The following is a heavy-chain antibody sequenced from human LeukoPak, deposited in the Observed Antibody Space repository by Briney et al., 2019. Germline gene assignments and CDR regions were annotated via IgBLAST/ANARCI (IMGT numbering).Heavy chain of an antibody. Sequence: SGGSLRLSCAASGFTFSTYWMSWARQAPGKGLEWVANIKQDGSEQYYVDSVKGRFTISRDNAKNSLFLQMNSLRAEDTAVYYCATGATGYWGQGTLVTVSS. CDR3: ATGATGY. CDR1: GFTFSTYW. CDR2: IKQDGSEQ. J-gene: IGHJ4*02. V-gene: IGHV3-7*01.